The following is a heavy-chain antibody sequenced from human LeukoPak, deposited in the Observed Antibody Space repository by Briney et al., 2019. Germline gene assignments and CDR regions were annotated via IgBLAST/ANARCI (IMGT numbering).Heavy chain of an antibody. D-gene: IGHD2-15*01. Sequence: GGSLRLSCAASGFTFSSYGMHWVRQAPGKGLEWVAVISYDGSNKYYADSVKGRFTISRDNSKNTLYLQMNSLRAEDTAVYYCAKDGRAHYCYMDVWGKGTTVTASS. J-gene: IGHJ6*03. CDR3: AKDGRAHYCYMDV. V-gene: IGHV3-30*18. CDR2: ISYDGSNK. CDR1: GFTFSSYG.